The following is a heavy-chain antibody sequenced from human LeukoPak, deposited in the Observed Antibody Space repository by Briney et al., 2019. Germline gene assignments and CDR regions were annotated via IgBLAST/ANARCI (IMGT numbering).Heavy chain of an antibody. CDR2: INPNSGST. V-gene: IGHV1-2*02. D-gene: IGHD1-26*01. Sequence: AASVKVSCKASGYTFTGYYMHWVRQAPGQGLEWMGWINPNSGSTNYAQKFQGRVTMTRDTSISTAYMELSRLRSDDTAVYYCARGIVGATTGDWGQGTLVTVSS. CDR1: GYTFTGYY. J-gene: IGHJ4*02. CDR3: ARGIVGATTGD.